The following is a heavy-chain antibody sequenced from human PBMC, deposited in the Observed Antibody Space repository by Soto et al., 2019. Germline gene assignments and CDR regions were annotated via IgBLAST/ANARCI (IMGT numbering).Heavy chain of an antibody. CDR1: GDNVGSSSYY. J-gene: IGHJ5*02. V-gene: IGHV4-61*01. Sequence: SETHSLTSTVSGDNVGSSSYYWSWIRQPPGKGLEWIGYIYYSGSTNYNPSLKSRVTISVDTSKNQLSLKLSSVTAADTAVYYCARDLGVNWFDPWGQGTLVTVSS. CDR2: IYYSGST. CDR3: ARDLGVNWFDP.